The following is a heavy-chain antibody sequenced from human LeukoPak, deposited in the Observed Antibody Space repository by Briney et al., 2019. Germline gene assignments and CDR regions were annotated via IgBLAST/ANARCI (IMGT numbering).Heavy chain of an antibody. J-gene: IGHJ5*02. CDR1: GGSISSGDYY. Sequence: SETLSLTCTVSGGSISSGDYYWSWIRQPPGKGLEWIGYIYYSGSTYCNPSLKSRVTISVDTSKNQFSLKLSSVTAADTAVYYCARLIYCSSTGCFSRRLDPWGQGTLVTVSS. D-gene: IGHD2-2*01. CDR2: IYYSGST. CDR3: ARLIYCSSTGCFSRRLDP. V-gene: IGHV4-30-4*01.